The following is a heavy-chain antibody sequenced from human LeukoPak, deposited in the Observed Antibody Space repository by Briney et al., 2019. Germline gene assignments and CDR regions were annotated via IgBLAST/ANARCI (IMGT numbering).Heavy chain of an antibody. D-gene: IGHD6-19*01. CDR2: IYYSGST. V-gene: IGHV4-30-4*08. CDR3: AREQWLYYFDY. Sequence: PSETLSLTCSVSGGSIRGGAYYWSWLRQLPGKGLEWIGYIYYSGSTSYNSSLKSRVTISVDTSKNQFSLKLSSVTAADTAVYYCAREQWLYYFDYWGQGTLVTVSS. CDR1: GGSIRGGAYY. J-gene: IGHJ4*02.